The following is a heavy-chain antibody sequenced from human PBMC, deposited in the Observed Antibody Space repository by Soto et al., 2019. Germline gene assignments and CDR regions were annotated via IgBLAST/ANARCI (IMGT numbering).Heavy chain of an antibody. J-gene: IGHJ5*02. V-gene: IGHV1-8*01. Sequence: ASVKVSCKASGYTFTSYDINWVRQATGQGLEWMGWMNPNSGNTGYAQKFQGRVTMTRNTSISTAYMELSSLRSEDTALYYCARGYCSGGSCYSLPGHNWFDPWGQGTLVTVSS. CDR3: ARGYCSGGSCYSLPGHNWFDP. CDR1: GYTFTSYD. CDR2: MNPNSGNT. D-gene: IGHD2-15*01.